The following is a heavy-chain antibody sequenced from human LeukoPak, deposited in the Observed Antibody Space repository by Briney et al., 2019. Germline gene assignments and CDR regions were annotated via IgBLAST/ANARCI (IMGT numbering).Heavy chain of an antibody. Sequence: SETLSLTCSGSGGSFSSYYWTWMRQPTGKGLEWIGRIYSSGSTNDNPSLRSRVIISVDKSKNQFSLNLTSVTAADTGVYHCAREYSSTSGRHFDYWGQGILVTVPS. V-gene: IGHV4-4*07. CDR3: AREYSSTSGRHFDY. D-gene: IGHD6-6*01. CDR2: IYSSGST. J-gene: IGHJ4*02. CDR1: GGSFSSYY.